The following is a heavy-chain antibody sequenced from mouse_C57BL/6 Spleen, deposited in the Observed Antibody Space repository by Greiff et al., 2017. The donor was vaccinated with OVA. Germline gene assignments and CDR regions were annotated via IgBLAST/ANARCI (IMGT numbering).Heavy chain of an antibody. J-gene: IGHJ2*01. CDR3: AREENNWDVENFDY. CDR2: IHPNSGST. Sequence: QVQLKQPGAELVKPGASVKLSCKASGYTFTSYWMHWVKQRPGQGLEWIGMIHPNSGSTNYNEKFKSKATLTVDKSSSTAYMQLSSLTSEDSAVYYCAREENNWDVENFDYWGQGTTLTVSS. V-gene: IGHV1-64*01. D-gene: IGHD4-1*01. CDR1: GYTFTSYW.